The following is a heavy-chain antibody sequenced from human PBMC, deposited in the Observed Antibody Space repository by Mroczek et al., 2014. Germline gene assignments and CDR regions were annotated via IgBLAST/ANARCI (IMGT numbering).Heavy chain of an antibody. Sequence: QVQLVESGAEVKKPGASVKVSCKASGYTFTSYDINWVRQATGQGLEWMGWMNPNSGNTGYAQKFQGRVTMTRNTSISTAYMELSSLRSEDTAVYYCARHSSSWTDYYGMDVWGQGTTVTVSS. J-gene: IGHJ6*02. CDR1: GYTFTSYD. CDR2: MNPNSGNT. D-gene: IGHD6-13*01. V-gene: IGHV1-8*01. CDR3: ARHSSSWTDYYGMDV.